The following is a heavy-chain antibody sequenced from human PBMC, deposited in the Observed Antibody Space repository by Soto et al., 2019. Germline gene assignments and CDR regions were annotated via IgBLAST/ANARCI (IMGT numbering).Heavy chain of an antibody. Sequence: GGSLRLSCAAFGFKISSSSMNWVRQAPGRGLEWVAYISDSGSNTLYADSVKGRFTVSRDTAKNSLYLQMNSLSAEDTAVYYYAPRKDGRFKLGGFGIWGQGRMVTLS. D-gene: IGHD1-26*01. CDR1: GFKISSSS. J-gene: IGHJ3*02. CDR3: APRKDGRFKLGGFGI. CDR2: ISDSGSNT. V-gene: IGHV3-48*01.